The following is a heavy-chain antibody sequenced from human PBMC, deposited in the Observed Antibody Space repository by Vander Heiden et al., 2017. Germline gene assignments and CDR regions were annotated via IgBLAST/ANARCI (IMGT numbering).Heavy chain of an antibody. D-gene: IGHD1-26*01. CDR1: GFTFRSDG. Sequence: QLVQSGGGVVQPGTSLRLSCAASGFTFRSDGMHWVRQAPGKGLEWVAVIWYDESKTYYEDSVKGRFTISRDNCKDTLYLEMNSLRAEDSAVYWCARGGSHTHTDGFSFWGQGTMVSAS. V-gene: IGHV3-33*01. CDR3: ARGGSHTHTDGFSF. J-gene: IGHJ3*01. CDR2: IWYDESKT.